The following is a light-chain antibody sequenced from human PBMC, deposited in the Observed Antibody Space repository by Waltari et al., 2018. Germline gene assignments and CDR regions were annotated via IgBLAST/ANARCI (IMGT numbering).Light chain of an antibody. V-gene: IGKV4-1*01. CDR2: WAS. CDR3: QQYYSTPQT. J-gene: IGKJ1*01. CDR1: QSVLYSSNNKNY. Sequence: DIVMTQSPDSLAVSLGERATINCKSSQSVLYSSNNKNYLAWYQQKPGQPPKLRIYWASTREPGVPDRFSGSGSGTDFTLTISSLQAEDVAVYYCQQYYSTPQTFGQGTKVEIK.